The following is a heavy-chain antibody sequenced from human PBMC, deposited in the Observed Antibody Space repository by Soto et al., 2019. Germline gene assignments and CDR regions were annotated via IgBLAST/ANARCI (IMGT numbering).Heavy chain of an antibody. CDR3: VKDNVGVYCSGGSCYFDS. CDR1: GFSLDHYA. J-gene: IGHJ4*02. CDR2: ISWDSGVI. Sequence: EVHLVESGGGLAQPGRSLRLSCVASGFSLDHYAMHWVRQAPGKGLEWVSGISWDSGVIDYADSVRGRFTISRDNAKNSLYLQMTSLRAEDTALYYCVKDNVGVYCSGGSCYFDSGGQGSLVTVSS. D-gene: IGHD2-15*01. V-gene: IGHV3-9*01.